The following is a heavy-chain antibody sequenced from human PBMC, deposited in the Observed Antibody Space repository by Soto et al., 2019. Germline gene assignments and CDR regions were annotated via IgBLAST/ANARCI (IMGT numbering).Heavy chain of an antibody. Sequence: QVQLVESGGGVVQPRRSLRLSCAASGFTFSTYGMHWVRQVPDKGLEWVAAIWYDGSNKYYADYVKGRFTISRDNSKNALYQQMNSLRAKDTAVYYCARGARSIRDRDVWGKGTTVAVSS. CDR3: ARGARSIRDRDV. CDR1: GFTFSTYG. V-gene: IGHV3-33*01. CDR2: IWYDGSNK. D-gene: IGHD1-26*01. J-gene: IGHJ6*03.